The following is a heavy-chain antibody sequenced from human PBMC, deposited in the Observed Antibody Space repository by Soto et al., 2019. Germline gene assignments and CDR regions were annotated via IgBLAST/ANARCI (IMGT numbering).Heavy chain of an antibody. CDR1: GGTFSSYA. D-gene: IGHD3-10*01. CDR2: IIPIFGTA. V-gene: IGHV1-69*01. J-gene: IGHJ6*02. CDR3: ARGKGDYGSGSYYYYYYYGMDV. Sequence: QVQLVQSGAEVKKPGSSVKVSCKASGGTFSSYAISWVRQAPGQGLEWMGGIIPIFGTANYAQKFQGRVTMTADESTSTADMELSSLRSEDTAVYYCARGKGDYGSGSYYYYYYYGMDVWGQGTTVTVSS.